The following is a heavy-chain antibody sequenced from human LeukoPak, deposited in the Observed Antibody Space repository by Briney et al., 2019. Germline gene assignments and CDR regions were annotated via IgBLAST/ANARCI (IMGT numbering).Heavy chain of an antibody. CDR1: GGSISSGGYY. Sequence: SQTLSLTCTVSGGSISSGGYYWSWIRQHPGKGLEWIGYIYYSGSTYYNPSLKSRVTISVDTSKNQFSLKLSSVTAADTAVYYCAREKRPYDSSGYYPGDYYYYGMDVRGQGTTVTVSS. V-gene: IGHV4-31*03. CDR2: IYYSGST. CDR3: AREKRPYDSSGYYPGDYYYYGMDV. J-gene: IGHJ6*02. D-gene: IGHD3-22*01.